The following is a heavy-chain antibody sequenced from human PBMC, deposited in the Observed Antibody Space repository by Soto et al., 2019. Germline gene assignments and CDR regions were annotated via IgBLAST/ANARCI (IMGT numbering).Heavy chain of an antibody. J-gene: IGHJ4*02. Sequence: GVSLRLSCAASGFTFSSHAMSWVRQAPGKGLEWVSAISGNGGSTYYADSVKGRFSISRDNSKSTLYLQVNSLRVEDTAVYYCARDRGTYGLFDYWGQGTLVTVSS. V-gene: IGHV3-23*01. CDR2: ISGNGGST. CDR1: GFTFSSHA. D-gene: IGHD3-10*01. CDR3: ARDRGTYGLFDY.